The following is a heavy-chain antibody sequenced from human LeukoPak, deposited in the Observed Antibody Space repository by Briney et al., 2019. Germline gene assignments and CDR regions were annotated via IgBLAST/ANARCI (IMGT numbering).Heavy chain of an antibody. CDR2: INHSGNT. J-gene: IGHJ4*02. D-gene: IGHD3-16*02. CDR1: GGSFSGYY. Sequence: SETLSLTCAVYGGSFSGYYWSWIRQPPGKGLEWIGEINHSGNTNYNPSLKSRVTISVDTSKNQFSLKLSSVTAADTAVYYCASRGSLSSTNFDYWGQGTLVTVSS. CDR3: ASRGSLSSTNFDY. V-gene: IGHV4-34*01.